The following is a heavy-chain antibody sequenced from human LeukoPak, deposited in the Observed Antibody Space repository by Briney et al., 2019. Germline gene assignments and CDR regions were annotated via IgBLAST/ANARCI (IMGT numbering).Heavy chain of an antibody. D-gene: IGHD3-22*01. V-gene: IGHV1-18*01. CDR2: ISAYNGNT. CDR3: PRLRAGMIVVIFGY. Sequence: ASVKVSCKASGYTFTSYGISWVRQAPGQGLEWMGWISAYNGNTNYAQKLQGRVTMTTGTSTSTAYMELRSLRSDDTAVYYCPRLRAGMIVVIFGYWGQGTLVTVSS. CDR1: GYTFTSYG. J-gene: IGHJ4*02.